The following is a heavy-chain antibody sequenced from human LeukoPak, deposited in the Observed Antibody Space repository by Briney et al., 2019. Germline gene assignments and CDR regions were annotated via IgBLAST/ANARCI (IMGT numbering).Heavy chain of an antibody. D-gene: IGHD3-9*01. CDR2: IYYSGST. CDR1: GFTFSSYA. CDR3: ARGSSGYYDILTAHPPLL. V-gene: IGHV4-31*02. J-gene: IGHJ4*02. Sequence: LRLSCAASGFTFSSYAMSWIRQHPGKGLEWIGYIYYSGSTYYNPSLKSRVTISVDTSKNQFSLKLSSVTAADTAVYYCARGSSGYYDILTAHPPLLWGQGTLVTVSS.